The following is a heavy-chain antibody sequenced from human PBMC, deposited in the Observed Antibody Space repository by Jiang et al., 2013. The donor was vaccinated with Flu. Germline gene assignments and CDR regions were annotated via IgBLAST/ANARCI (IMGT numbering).Heavy chain of an antibody. CDR2: VSYTRET. V-gene: IGHV4-31*03. J-gene: IGHJ4*02. Sequence: PGLVKPSQTLSLTCTVSDESIRVGGYFYSWIRQAPGRGLEWIGYVSYTRETSYNPSLGARVSISIHFSENQVSLTLTSMTAADTAMYYCARGRFDYGDFGGVVSWGQGTLVQVSS. CDR1: DESIRVGGYF. D-gene: IGHD4-17*01. CDR3: ARGRFDYGDFGGVVS.